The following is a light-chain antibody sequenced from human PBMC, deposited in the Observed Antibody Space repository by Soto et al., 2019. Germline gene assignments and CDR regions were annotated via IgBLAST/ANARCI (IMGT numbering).Light chain of an antibody. J-gene: IGLJ1*01. Sequence: QSVLTQPASVSGSPGQSITISCTGSSSDIGGYDYVSWYQHHPGKAPKLMIYDVTSRPSGVSNRFSGSKSGNTASLTISGLQAEDEADYYCSSYTSSSTPYVFGIGTQLTVL. CDR3: SSYTSSSTPYV. CDR1: SSDIGGYDY. CDR2: DVT. V-gene: IGLV2-14*03.